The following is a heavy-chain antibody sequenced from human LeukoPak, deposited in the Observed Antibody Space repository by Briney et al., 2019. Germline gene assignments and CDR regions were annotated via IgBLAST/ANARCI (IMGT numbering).Heavy chain of an antibody. V-gene: IGHV3-43*02. CDR2: ISGDGDRT. D-gene: IGHD5-12*01. Sequence: GGSLRLSCAASGINFNTYVMHWVRQAPGKGLEWVSLISGDGDRTSYADSVKGRFTISRDNDKNSLYLQMNSLTIKDTALYYCAKDRGYEVVFDPWGQGTLVAVSS. CDR1: GINFNTYV. CDR3: AKDRGYEVVFDP. J-gene: IGHJ5*02.